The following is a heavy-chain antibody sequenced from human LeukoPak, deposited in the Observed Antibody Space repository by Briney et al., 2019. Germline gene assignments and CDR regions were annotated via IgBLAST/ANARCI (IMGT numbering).Heavy chain of an antibody. D-gene: IGHD3-10*01. CDR1: GGSISSSSYY. J-gene: IGHJ6*03. CDR2: IFYSRST. CDR3: ASLPGSNRDMDV. Sequence: PSETLSLTCTVSGGSISSSSYYWGWIRQPPGTGLEWVGSIFYSRSTYYNPSLKSRVTMSVDTSKNQFSLKLSSVTAADTAVYYCASLPGSNRDMDVWGKGTTVTVSS. V-gene: IGHV4-39*01.